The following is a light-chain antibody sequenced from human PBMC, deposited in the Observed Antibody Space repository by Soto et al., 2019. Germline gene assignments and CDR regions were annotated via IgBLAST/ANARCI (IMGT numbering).Light chain of an antibody. CDR2: DSS. V-gene: IGKV1-5*01. CDR3: LHYYNYPRT. Sequence: DIQMNQSPATLSASVGDRVTITCRASQSVSKWLAWYQHKPGKAPKLLIYDSSNLESGVPSRFSGSGSGTDFTLTISSLQPEDFATYYCLHYYNYPRTFGQGSKV. CDR1: QSVSKW. J-gene: IGKJ1*01.